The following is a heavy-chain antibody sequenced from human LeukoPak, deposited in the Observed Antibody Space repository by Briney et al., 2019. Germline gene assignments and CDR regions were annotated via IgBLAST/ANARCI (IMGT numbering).Heavy chain of an antibody. D-gene: IGHD6-13*01. CDR1: GGTFSSYA. CDR2: IIPILGIA. V-gene: IGHV1-69*04. CDR3: ARDRIAAAGPLGY. Sequence: ASVKVSCKASGGTFSSYAISWVRQAPGQGLEWMGRIIPILGIANYAQKFQGRATITADKSTSTAYMELSSLRSEDTAVYYCARDRIAAAGPLGYWGQGTLVTVSS. J-gene: IGHJ4*02.